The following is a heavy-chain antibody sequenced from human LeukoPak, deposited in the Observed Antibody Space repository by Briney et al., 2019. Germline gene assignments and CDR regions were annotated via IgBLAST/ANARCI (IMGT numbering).Heavy chain of an antibody. D-gene: IGHD2-21*02. Sequence: PGGSLRLSCVVSGFTFTRCWMNWVRQAPGKGLEWVAHINPDGRDTYYVDSVKGRFTISRDNAQNSLYLQMNSLRVEDTAVYYCTSWGDTTAEHFERWGQGTLVTVSS. V-gene: IGHV3-7*01. CDR3: TSWGDTTAEHFER. CDR1: GFTFTRCW. J-gene: IGHJ1*01. CDR2: INPDGRDT.